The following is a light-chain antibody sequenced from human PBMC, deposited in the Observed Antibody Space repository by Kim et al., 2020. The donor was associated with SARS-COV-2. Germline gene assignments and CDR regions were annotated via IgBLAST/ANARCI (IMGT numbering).Light chain of an antibody. CDR3: QQYGSSPLT. Sequence: SPGERATLSCRARQSVSNSYLAWYQQKPGQAPRLLIYGASSRATGIPDRFSGSGSGTDFTFSISRLEPEDFAVYYCQQYGSSPLTFGGGTKVDIK. V-gene: IGKV3-20*01. CDR2: GAS. J-gene: IGKJ4*01. CDR1: QSVSNSY.